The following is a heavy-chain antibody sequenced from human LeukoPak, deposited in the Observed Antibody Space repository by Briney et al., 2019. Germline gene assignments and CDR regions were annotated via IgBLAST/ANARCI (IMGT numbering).Heavy chain of an antibody. CDR2: ISSSVSTI. V-gene: IGHV3-11*04. Sequence: GGSLRLSCAASGFTFSDYYMSWIRQAPGKGLEWVSYISSSVSTIYYADSVKGRFTISRDNAKNSLYLQMNSMRAEDTAVYYCARREHYDTLAFGYWGPGTLVTVSS. CDR3: ARREHYDTLAFGY. J-gene: IGHJ4*01. D-gene: IGHD3-22*01. CDR1: GFTFSDYY.